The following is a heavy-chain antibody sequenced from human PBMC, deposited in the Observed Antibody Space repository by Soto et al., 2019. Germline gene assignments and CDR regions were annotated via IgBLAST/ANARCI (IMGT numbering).Heavy chain of an antibody. J-gene: IGHJ4*02. CDR1: GHTLTELS. D-gene: IGHD2-2*01. V-gene: IGHV1-24*01. CDR3: AAGATRWLPAPCDY. Sequence: QVQVVQSGAEVKKPGASVKVSCRVSGHTLTELSMHWVRQAPGKGLEWMGGFDPEDGETIYAQKFQGRVTMTEDTPTDTADMELSSLRSEDTGVYYCAAGATRWLPAPCDYWGQGTLVTVSS. CDR2: FDPEDGET.